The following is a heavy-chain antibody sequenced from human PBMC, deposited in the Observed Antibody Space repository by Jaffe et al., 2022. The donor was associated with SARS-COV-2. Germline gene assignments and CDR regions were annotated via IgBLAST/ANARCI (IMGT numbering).Heavy chain of an antibody. V-gene: IGHV4-39*01. CDR2: IYYSGST. J-gene: IGHJ6*02. CDR1: GGSISSSSYY. Sequence: QLQLQESGPGLVKPSETLSLTCTVSGGSISSSSYYWGWIRQPPGKGLEWIGSIYYSGSTYYNPSLKSRVTISVDTSKNQFSLKLSSVTAADTAVYYCATGTAVVMVYYYGMDVWGQGTTVTVSS. D-gene: IGHD2-15*01. CDR3: ATGTAVVMVYYYGMDV.